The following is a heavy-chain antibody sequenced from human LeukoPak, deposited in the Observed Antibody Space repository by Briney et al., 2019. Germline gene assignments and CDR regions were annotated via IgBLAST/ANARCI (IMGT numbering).Heavy chain of an antibody. V-gene: IGHV4-4*09. D-gene: IGHD3-22*01. CDR3: ASLIVTPYWYFDL. CDR2: ISTSGST. Sequence: SETLSLTCTVCGDSVSSYYWGWIRRSPGKGLECLGYISTSGSTNYHPSLKSRVAISVDTSKNQFSLKLRSVTAADTAVYYCASLIVTPYWYFDLWGRGTLVTVSS. CDR1: GDSVSSYY. J-gene: IGHJ2*01.